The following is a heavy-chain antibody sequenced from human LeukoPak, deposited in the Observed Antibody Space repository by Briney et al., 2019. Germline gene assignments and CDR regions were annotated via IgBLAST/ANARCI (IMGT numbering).Heavy chain of an antibody. Sequence: SVKVSCKASGGTFSSYAISWVRQAPGQGLEWMGRIIPILGIANYAQKFQGRVTITADKSTSTAYMELSSLRSEDTAVYYCARDGGAGVFDYWGQGTLVTVSS. J-gene: IGHJ4*02. CDR3: ARDGGAGVFDY. CDR2: IIPILGIA. D-gene: IGHD2-8*01. CDR1: GGTFSSYA. V-gene: IGHV1-69*04.